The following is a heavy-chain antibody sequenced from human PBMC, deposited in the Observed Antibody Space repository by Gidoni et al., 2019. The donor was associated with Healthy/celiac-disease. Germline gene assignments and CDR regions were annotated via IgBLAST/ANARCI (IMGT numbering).Heavy chain of an antibody. Sequence: EVQLVESGGGLVQPGGSLRLSCAASGFTVSSNYMSWVRQAPGKGLECVSVIYSGGSTYYADSVKGRFTISRDNSKNTLYLQMNSLRAEDTAVYYCARDIMTTVDPDIWGQGTMVTVSS. J-gene: IGHJ3*02. V-gene: IGHV3-66*01. CDR2: IYSGGST. CDR1: GFTVSSNY. CDR3: ARDIMTTVDPDI. D-gene: IGHD4-4*01.